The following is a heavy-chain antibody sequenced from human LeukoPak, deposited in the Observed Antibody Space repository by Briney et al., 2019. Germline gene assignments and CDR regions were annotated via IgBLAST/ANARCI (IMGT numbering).Heavy chain of an antibody. V-gene: IGHV4-39*07. Sequence: SETLSLTCTVSGGSISSSYYYWGWIRQPPGKGLEWIGSIYYSGSTYYNPSLKSRVTILVDTPKNQFSLRLNSVTAADTAVYYCARGSGSGSYYNSYWGQGTLVSVSS. D-gene: IGHD3-10*01. J-gene: IGHJ4*02. CDR2: IYYSGST. CDR3: ARGSGSGSYYNSY. CDR1: GGSISSSYYY.